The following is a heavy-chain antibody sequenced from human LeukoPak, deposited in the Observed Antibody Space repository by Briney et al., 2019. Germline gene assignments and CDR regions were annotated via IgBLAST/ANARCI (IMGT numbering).Heavy chain of an antibody. CDR1: GGSISSDC. D-gene: IGHD2-15*01. J-gene: IGHJ5*02. CDR3: ARDRGYCSGGSCYRWFDP. V-gene: IGHV4-59*01. Sequence: SETLSLTCTVSGGSISSDCWSWIRQPPGKGQEWIGYIYYSGSTNYNPSLKSRVTISVDTSKNQFSLKLSSVTAADTAVYYCARDRGYCSGGSCYRWFDPWGQGTLVTVSS. CDR2: IYYSGST.